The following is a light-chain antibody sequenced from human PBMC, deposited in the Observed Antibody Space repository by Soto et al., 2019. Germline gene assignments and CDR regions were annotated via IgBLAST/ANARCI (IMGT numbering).Light chain of an antibody. CDR1: QSLSSNY. CDR2: GAS. V-gene: IGKV3-20*01. CDR3: QQYGSSVRT. J-gene: IGKJ2*01. Sequence: EIVLTQSPGTLSLSPGERATLSCRASQSLSSNYLAWYQQKPGQALRLLIYGASSRATGIPDRFSASGSGTDFTLTISRLEPEDFAVYYCQQYGSSVRTFGQGTKLEIK.